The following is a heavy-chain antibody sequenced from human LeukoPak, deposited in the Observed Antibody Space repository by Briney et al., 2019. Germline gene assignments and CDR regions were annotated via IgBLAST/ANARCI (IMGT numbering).Heavy chain of an antibody. V-gene: IGHV4-34*01. CDR3: AGGGVVPAAIDY. CDR1: GGSFSGYY. CDR2: INHSGST. D-gene: IGHD2-2*01. Sequence: SETLSLTCAVYGGSFSGYYWSWIRQPPGKGLEWIGEINHSGSTNYNPSLKSRVTISVDTSKNQFSLKLSSVTAADTAVYYCAGGGVVPAAIDYWGQGTLVTVSP. J-gene: IGHJ4*02.